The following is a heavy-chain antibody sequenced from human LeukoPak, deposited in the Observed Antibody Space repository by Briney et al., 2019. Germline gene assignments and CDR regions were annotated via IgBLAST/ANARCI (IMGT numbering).Heavy chain of an antibody. J-gene: IGHJ4*02. CDR1: GFTFSSYG. V-gene: IGHV3-23*01. D-gene: IGHD6-13*01. CDR3: AKDLIAAAGTLDY. Sequence: GGSLRLSCAASGFTFSSYGMSWVRQAPGKGLEWVSAISGSGGSTYYADSVKGRFTISRDNFKNTLYLQMNSLRAEDTAVYYCAKDLIAAAGTLDYWGQGTLVTVSS. CDR2: ISGSGGST.